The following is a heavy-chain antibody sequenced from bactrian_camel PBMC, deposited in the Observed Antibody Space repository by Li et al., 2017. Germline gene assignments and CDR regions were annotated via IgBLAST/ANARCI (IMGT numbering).Heavy chain of an antibody. J-gene: IGHJ4*01. Sequence: VQLVESGGGSVQDGGSLRLSCAVSGSTYSGYHMGWFRTAPGKDREGVAAIYEGGTATYYADIVKGRATISADVAKKTVYLQMNSLKPEDTAMYYCAARGGCTDWRRTASNFEYWGQGTQVTVS. V-gene: IGHV3S40*01. D-gene: IGHD1*01. CDR2: IYEGGTAT. CDR3: AARGGCTDWRRTASNFEY. CDR1: GSTYSGYH.